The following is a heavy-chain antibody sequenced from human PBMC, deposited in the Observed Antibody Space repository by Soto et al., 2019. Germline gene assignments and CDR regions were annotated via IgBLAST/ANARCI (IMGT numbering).Heavy chain of an antibody. CDR1: GGSISTYY. D-gene: IGHD3-22*01. V-gene: IGHV4-59*01. CDR3: ARATYYYDRSGYLYNFDY. Sequence: SETLSLTCTVSGGSISTYYWSWIRQPPGKGLEWIGYVYYTGTTNYNPSLESRVTISVDTSKNQFSLKLSSVTAADTAVYYCARATYYYDRSGYLYNFDYWGQGTMVTVSS. CDR2: VYYTGTT. J-gene: IGHJ4*03.